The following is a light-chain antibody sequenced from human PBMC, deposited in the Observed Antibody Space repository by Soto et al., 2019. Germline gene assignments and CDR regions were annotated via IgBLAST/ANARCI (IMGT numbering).Light chain of an antibody. CDR3: QQYGNPPWN. CDR2: DTF. CDR1: QSVGSTY. Sequence: ETVLTQSPGTLSLSPGERATLSCRASQSVGSTYLAWYQQKPGQAPRLLIYDTFNRATGIPYRFSGSGSGTDFTLTISRLEPEDFAVYHCQQYGNPPWNFGQGTKLEIK. V-gene: IGKV3-20*01. J-gene: IGKJ2*01.